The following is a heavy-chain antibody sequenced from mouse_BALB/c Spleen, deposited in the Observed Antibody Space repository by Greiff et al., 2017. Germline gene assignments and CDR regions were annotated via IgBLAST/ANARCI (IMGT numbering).Heavy chain of an antibody. D-gene: IGHD4-1*01. CDR1: GYTFTSYW. V-gene: IGHV1S132*01. J-gene: IGHJ1*01. Sequence: VQLQQSGAELVKPGASVKLSCKTSGYTFTSYWIQWVKQRPGQGLGWIGEIFPGTGTTYYNEKFKGKATLTIDTSSSTAYMQLSSLTSEDSAVYFCARSNWGWYFDVWGAGTTVTVSS. CDR3: ARSNWGWYFDV. CDR2: IFPGTGTT.